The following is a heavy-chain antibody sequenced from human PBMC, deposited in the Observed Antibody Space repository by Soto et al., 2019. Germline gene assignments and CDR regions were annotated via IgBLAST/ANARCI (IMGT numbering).Heavy chain of an antibody. CDR1: GGSFSGYY. J-gene: IGHJ4*02. V-gene: IGHV4-34*01. CDR3: ARALYSYAHANAGIDY. D-gene: IGHD5-18*01. Sequence: SETLSLTCAVYGGSFSGYYWSWIRQPPGKGLEWIGEINHSGSTNYNPSLKSRFTISRDNAKNSLYLQMNSLRDEDTAVYYCARALYSYAHANAGIDYWGQGTLVTVSS. CDR2: INHSGST.